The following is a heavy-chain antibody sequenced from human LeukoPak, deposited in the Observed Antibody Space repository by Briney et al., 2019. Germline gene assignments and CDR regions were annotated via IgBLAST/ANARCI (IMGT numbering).Heavy chain of an antibody. J-gene: IGHJ4*02. V-gene: IGHV3-74*01. CDR1: GFTFSSYL. CDR3: ARDLRGIVVVTAIDY. Sequence: GGSLRLSCAASGFTFSSYLMHWVRQAPGKGLVWVSRVNTDGSSTTYADSVKGRFTISRDNAKNTLYLQMNSLRAEDTAVYYCARDLRGIVVVTAIDYWGQGTLVTVSS. CDR2: VNTDGSST. D-gene: IGHD2-21*02.